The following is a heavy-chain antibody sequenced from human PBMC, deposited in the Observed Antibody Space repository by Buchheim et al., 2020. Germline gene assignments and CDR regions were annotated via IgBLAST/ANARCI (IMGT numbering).Heavy chain of an antibody. CDR3: AEAPGYYDSSGYYGADAFDI. J-gene: IGHJ3*02. CDR1: GGSISSSSYY. V-gene: IGHV4-39*07. Sequence: QLQLQESGPGLVKPSETLSLTCTVSGGSISSSSYYWGWIRQPPGKGLEWIGSIYYSGSTYYNPSLKSRVTISVETSKNQFSLKLSSVTAADTAVYYCAEAPGYYDSSGYYGADAFDIWGQGT. D-gene: IGHD3-22*01. CDR2: IYYSGST.